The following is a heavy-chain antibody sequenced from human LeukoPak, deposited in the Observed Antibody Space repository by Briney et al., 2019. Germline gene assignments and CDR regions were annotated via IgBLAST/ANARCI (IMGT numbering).Heavy chain of an antibody. CDR1: GFTFSSYW. CDR2: INSDGSST. D-gene: IGHD3-22*01. Sequence: GGSLRLSCAASGFTFSSYWMHWVRQAPGKGLVWVSRINSDGSSTSYADSVKGRFTISRDNAKNTLYLQMNSLRSEDTAVYYCARVGYYDPTKNFDYWGQGTLVTVSS. V-gene: IGHV3-74*01. J-gene: IGHJ4*02. CDR3: ARVGYYDPTKNFDY.